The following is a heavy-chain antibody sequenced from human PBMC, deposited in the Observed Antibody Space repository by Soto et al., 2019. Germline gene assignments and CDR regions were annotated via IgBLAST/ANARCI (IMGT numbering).Heavy chain of an antibody. CDR1: GGSISSGGYY. Sequence: QVQLQESGPGLVKPSQTLSLTCTVSGGSISSGGYYWSWIRQHPGKGLEWIGYIYYSGSTYYNPSLKSRVTISVDTSKNQFSLKLSSVTAADTAVYYCANRLPCGGDCYWDFDIWGQGTMVTVSS. CDR3: ANRLPCGGDCYWDFDI. CDR2: IYYSGST. J-gene: IGHJ3*02. V-gene: IGHV4-31*03. D-gene: IGHD2-21*02.